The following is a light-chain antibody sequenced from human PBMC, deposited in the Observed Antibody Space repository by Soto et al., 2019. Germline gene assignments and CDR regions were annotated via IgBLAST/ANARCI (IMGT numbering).Light chain of an antibody. Sequence: QSVLTQPPAVSEAPRQRVTISCSGSSSNIGDNAVNWYQQLPGKAPKVIIYYDDLRPSGVSDRFSGSKSGTSASLAISGLQSEDEADYYCAAWDDSLSAVVFGGGTKLTVL. CDR2: YDD. J-gene: IGLJ2*01. CDR1: SSNIGDNA. V-gene: IGLV1-36*01. CDR3: AAWDDSLSAVV.